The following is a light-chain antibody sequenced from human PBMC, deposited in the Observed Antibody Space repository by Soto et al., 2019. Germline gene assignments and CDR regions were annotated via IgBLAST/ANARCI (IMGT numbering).Light chain of an antibody. Sequence: EIVLTQSPGSLSLSPGERATLSCRASQSVDSTFFAWYQKKPGQAPRLLIYGASKRATGVPDRFSGSGSGTYFTLTISRLETEDFAVYYCQQYMSSVTFGQGTKVEI. CDR3: QQYMSSVT. CDR2: GAS. CDR1: QSVDSTF. J-gene: IGKJ1*01. V-gene: IGKV3-20*01.